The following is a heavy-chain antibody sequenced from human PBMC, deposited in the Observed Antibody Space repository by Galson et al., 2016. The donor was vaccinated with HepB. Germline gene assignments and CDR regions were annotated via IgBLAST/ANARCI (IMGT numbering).Heavy chain of an antibody. V-gene: IGHV1-58*01. CDR2: IVVGSGNT. CDR3: AAEDYYYGSERYGMDV. Sequence: SVKVSCKASGFTFTSSAVQWVRQARGQRLEWIGWIVVGSGNTNYAQKFQERVTITRDMSTSTVYMELSSLRSEDTAVFYCAAEDYYYGSERYGMDVWGQGTTVTVSS. D-gene: IGHD3-10*01. CDR1: GFTFTSSA. J-gene: IGHJ6*02.